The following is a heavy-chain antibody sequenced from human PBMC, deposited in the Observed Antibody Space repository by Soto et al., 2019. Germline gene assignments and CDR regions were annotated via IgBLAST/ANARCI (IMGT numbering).Heavy chain of an antibody. Sequence: ASVKVSCKASGGTFSSYAISWVRQAPGQGLEWMGWISAYNGNTNYAQKLQGRVTMTTDTSTSTAYMELRSLRSDDTAVYYCARAGAGTIFDYWGQGTLVTVSS. D-gene: IGHD6-19*01. CDR3: ARAGAGTIFDY. V-gene: IGHV1-18*01. CDR2: ISAYNGNT. CDR1: GGTFSSYA. J-gene: IGHJ4*02.